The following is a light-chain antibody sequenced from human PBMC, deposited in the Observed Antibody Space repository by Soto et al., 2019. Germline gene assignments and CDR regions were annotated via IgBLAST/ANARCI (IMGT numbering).Light chain of an antibody. V-gene: IGLV2-14*03. CDR3: SSFITSTSYV. J-gene: IGLJ1*01. CDR2: DVS. CDR1: SSDVGGYNY. Sequence: QSVLTQPASGSGSPGQSITISCTGTSSDVGGYNYVSWYQQYPGKAPKLLISDVSYRPSGVSNRFSGSKSGNTASLTISGLQAEDEADYYCSSFITSTSYVFGTGTKVTVL.